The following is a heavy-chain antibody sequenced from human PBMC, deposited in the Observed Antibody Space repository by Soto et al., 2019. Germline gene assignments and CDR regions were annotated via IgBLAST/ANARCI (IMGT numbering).Heavy chain of an antibody. J-gene: IGHJ4*02. CDR1: GGTIRSYY. D-gene: IGHD3-16*02. V-gene: IGHV4-59*01. CDR2: IYYHGSS. Sequence: SETLSLTRTVSGGTIRSYYCNWIRRPPGKGLEWIGHIYYHGSSNYNPSLKSRVTISEDTSNNQFSLRLSSLNAADTAVYYCARARKFPLLSPHYWAPATLVA. CDR3: ARARKFPLLSPHY.